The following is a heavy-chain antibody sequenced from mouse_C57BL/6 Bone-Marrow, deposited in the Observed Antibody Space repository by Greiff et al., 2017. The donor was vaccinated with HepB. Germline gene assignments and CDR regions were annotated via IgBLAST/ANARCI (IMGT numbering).Heavy chain of an antibody. CDR3: ASYDYDAGYFDY. Sequence: EVHLVESGGGLVKPGGSLKLSCAASGFTFSSYAMSWVRQTPEKRLEWVATISDGGSYTYYPDNVKGRFTISRDNAKTNLYLQMSHLKSEDTAMYYCASYDYDAGYFDYWGQGTTLTVSS. V-gene: IGHV5-4*01. CDR1: GFTFSSYA. CDR2: ISDGGSYT. J-gene: IGHJ2*01. D-gene: IGHD2-4*01.